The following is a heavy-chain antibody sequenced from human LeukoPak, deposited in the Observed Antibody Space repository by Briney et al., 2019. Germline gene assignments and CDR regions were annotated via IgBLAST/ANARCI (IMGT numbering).Heavy chain of an antibody. CDR3: AREAYDFWSGYFFPSVGYFDY. J-gene: IGHJ4*02. V-gene: IGHV3-7*01. Sequence: GGSLRLSCAASGFTFSSYWMSWVRQAPGKGLEWVANIKQDGSEKYYVDSVKGRFTISRDNAKNSPYLQMNSLRAEDTAVYYCAREAYDFWSGYFFPSVGYFDYWGQGTLVTVSS. D-gene: IGHD3-3*01. CDR2: IKQDGSEK. CDR1: GFTFSSYW.